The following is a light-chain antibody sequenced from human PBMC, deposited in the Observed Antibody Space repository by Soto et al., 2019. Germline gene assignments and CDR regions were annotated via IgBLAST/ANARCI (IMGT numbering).Light chain of an antibody. J-gene: IGKJ5*01. CDR1: ESVPLNY. V-gene: IGKV3-20*01. Sequence: IVLTLSPGTLSLSPGERAPLSCRASESVPLNYLAWYQQKPGQTPRVLIYDTSSRATGIPDRFSGSGSGTDFTLTITRLEPEDFTVFYCQQYGTSEIIFCQGTRLEV. CDR3: QQYGTSEII. CDR2: DTS.